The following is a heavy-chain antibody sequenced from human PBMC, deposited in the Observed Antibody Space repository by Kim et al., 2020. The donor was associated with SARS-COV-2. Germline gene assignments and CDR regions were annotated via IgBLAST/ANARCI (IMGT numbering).Heavy chain of an antibody. D-gene: IGHD1-26*01. CDR2: IYYSGST. J-gene: IGHJ4*02. CDR1: GGSISSYY. Sequence: SETLSLTCTVSGGSISSYYWSWIRQPPGKGLEWIGYIYYSGSTNYNPSLKSRVTISVDTSKNQFSLKLSSVTAADTAVYYCARVRYSGSYFIDYWGQGTLVTVSS. V-gene: IGHV4-59*13. CDR3: ARVRYSGSYFIDY.